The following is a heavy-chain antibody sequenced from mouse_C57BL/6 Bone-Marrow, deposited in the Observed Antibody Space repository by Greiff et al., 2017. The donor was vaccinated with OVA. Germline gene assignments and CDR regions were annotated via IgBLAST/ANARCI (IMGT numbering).Heavy chain of an antibody. CDR1: GFTFSDYG. J-gene: IGHJ1*03. V-gene: IGHV5-17*01. Sequence: DVKLVESGGGLVKPGGSLKLSCAASGFTFSDYGMHWVRQAPEKGLEWVAYISSGSSTIYYADTVKGRFTISRDNAKNTLFLQMTSLRSEDTAMYYCARITTVVAHWYFDVWGTGTTVTVSS. CDR3: ARITTVVAHWYFDV. CDR2: ISSGSSTI. D-gene: IGHD1-1*01.